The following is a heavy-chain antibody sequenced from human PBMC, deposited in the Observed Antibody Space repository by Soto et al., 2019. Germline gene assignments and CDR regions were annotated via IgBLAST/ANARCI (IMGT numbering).Heavy chain of an antibody. CDR2: KYWDVDR. D-gene: IGHD3-22*01. V-gene: IGHV2-5*02. Sequence: QITLKESGPTLVKPTQTLTLTCSFSGFSLSTTRVAVAWIRQPPGKALEFLALKYWDVDRRYSPSLTTRLSITKDTSKNQVVLKITNIDPADTATYFGARTPYDSAHYKRVAWYFDFWGPGTLVTVSS. CDR3: ARTPYDSAHYKRVAWYFDF. J-gene: IGHJ2*01. CDR1: GFSLSTTRVA.